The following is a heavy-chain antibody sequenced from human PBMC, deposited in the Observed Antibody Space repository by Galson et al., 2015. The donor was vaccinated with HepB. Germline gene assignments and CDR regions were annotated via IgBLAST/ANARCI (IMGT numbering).Heavy chain of an antibody. J-gene: IGHJ3*02. CDR3: ARDVQYYYDSRGDAFDI. Sequence: SVKVSCKASGYTFTSYGISWVRQAPGQGLEWMGWISAYNGNTNCAQKLQGRVTMTTDTSTSTAYMELKSLRSDDTAVYYCARDVQYYYDSRGDAFDIWGQGTMVTVSS. V-gene: IGHV1-18*04. D-gene: IGHD3-22*01. CDR2: ISAYNGNT. CDR1: GYTFTSYG.